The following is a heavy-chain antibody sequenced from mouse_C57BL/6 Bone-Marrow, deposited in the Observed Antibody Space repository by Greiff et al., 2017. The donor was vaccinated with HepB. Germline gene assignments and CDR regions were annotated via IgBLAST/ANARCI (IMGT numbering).Heavy chain of an antibody. V-gene: IGHV1-63*01. J-gene: IGHJ2*01. Sequence: VQLQQSGAELVRPGPSVKMSCKASGYTFTNYWIGWAKQRPGHGLEWIGDIYPGGGYTNYNEKFKGKATLTADKSSSKTYMQLSSLTFENSAIYYCARVLYYGSSPYFDYWGQGTTLTVSS. CDR3: ARVLYYGSSPYFDY. CDR2: IYPGGGYT. CDR1: GYTFTNYW. D-gene: IGHD1-1*01.